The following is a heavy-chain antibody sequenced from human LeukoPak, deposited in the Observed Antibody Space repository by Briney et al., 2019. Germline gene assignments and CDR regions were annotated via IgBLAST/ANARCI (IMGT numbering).Heavy chain of an antibody. V-gene: IGHV1-69*05. CDR3: ARATGIVAATLDY. Sequence: ASVKVSCKSSGGTFSSYGVNWVRQAPGQGLEWMGGIIPVFATPNFAQKFQGRVTISTDESASTAYMERHSLRSEDTAVYFCARATGIVAATLDYWGQGTLVTVSS. J-gene: IGHJ4*02. CDR1: GGTFSSYG. D-gene: IGHD1-26*01. CDR2: IIPVFATP.